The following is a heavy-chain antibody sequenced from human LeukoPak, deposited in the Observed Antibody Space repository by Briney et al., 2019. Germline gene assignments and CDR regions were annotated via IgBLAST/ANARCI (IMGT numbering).Heavy chain of an antibody. D-gene: IGHD4-17*01. Sequence: ASVKVSCKASGYTFTSYYMHWVRQAPGQGLEWMGIINPSGGSTSYAQKFQGRVTMTRDTSTSTVYMELSSLRSEDTAVYYCASSDYGDYGLGYWGQGTLVTVSS. J-gene: IGHJ4*02. CDR3: ASSDYGDYGLGY. CDR1: GYTFTSYY. CDR2: INPSGGST. V-gene: IGHV1-46*01.